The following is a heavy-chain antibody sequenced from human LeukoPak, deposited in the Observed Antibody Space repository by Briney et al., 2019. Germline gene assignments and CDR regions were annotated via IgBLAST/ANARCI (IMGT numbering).Heavy chain of an antibody. J-gene: IGHJ5*02. CDR1: GYTFTSYG. Sequence: ASVKVSCKASGYTFTSYGISWVRQAPGQGLEWMGWISAYNGNTNYAQKLQGRVTMTTDTSTSTAYMELRSLRSDDTAVYYCAISYYDILTRHNWFDPWGQGTLVTLSS. CDR3: AISYYDILTRHNWFDP. V-gene: IGHV1-18*01. CDR2: ISAYNGNT. D-gene: IGHD3-9*01.